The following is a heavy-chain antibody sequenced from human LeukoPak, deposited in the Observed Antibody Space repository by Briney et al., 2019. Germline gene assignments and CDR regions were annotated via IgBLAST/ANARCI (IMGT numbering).Heavy chain of an antibody. CDR2: IYYSGST. D-gene: IGHD2-2*01. CDR1: GGSISSSSYY. Sequence: SETLSLTCTVSGGSISSSSYYWGWIRQPPGKGLEWIGSIYYSGSTYHNPSLKSRVTISVDTSKSQFSLKLSSVTAADTAVYYCARGYCSSTSCYWVYWGQGTLVTVSS. V-gene: IGHV4-39*07. J-gene: IGHJ4*02. CDR3: ARGYCSSTSCYWVY.